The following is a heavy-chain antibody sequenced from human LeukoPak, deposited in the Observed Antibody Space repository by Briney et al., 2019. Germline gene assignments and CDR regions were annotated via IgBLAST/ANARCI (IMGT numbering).Heavy chain of an antibody. CDR2: ISYDGTIT. CDR3: VRIRYFDWSSSGF. CDR1: GFAFSAYS. J-gene: IGHJ4*02. Sequence: PGGSLRLSCAASGFAFSAYSMHWVRQAPGRGLDWVAIISYDGTITHYADSVKGRFTISRDNSKNTMYLQMNSLRAEDTAMYYCVRIRYFDWSSSGFWGQGTLVTVSS. V-gene: IGHV3-30*04. D-gene: IGHD3-9*01.